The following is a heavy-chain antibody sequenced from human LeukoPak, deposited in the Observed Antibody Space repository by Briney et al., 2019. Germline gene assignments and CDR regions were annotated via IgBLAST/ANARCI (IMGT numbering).Heavy chain of an antibody. CDR3: AREARDSSGYYDLDI. CDR1: GWTFSSYA. Sequence: VGGLGLSCAASGWTFSSYAVDWVRQAPGKGLEWVAVISYDGSNKYYADSVKGRFTISGDNSKNTLYLQMHSLSAEATAVYSCAREARDSSGYYDLDIWGQGTMVTVSS. V-gene: IGHV3-30*04. J-gene: IGHJ3*02. CDR2: ISYDGSNK. D-gene: IGHD3-22*01.